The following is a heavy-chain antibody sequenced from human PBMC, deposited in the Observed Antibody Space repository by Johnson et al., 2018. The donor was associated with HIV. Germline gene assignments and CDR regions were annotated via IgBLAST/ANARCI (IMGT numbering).Heavy chain of an antibody. CDR3: ARASGRYSGDAFDI. Sequence: QVQLVESGGGVVQPGRSLRLSCAASGFTFSSYAMHWVRQAPGKGLEWVAVISYDVSNIYYADSVKGRFTISRDNSKNTLSLQMNSLRAEDSAVYYCARASGRYSGDAFDIWGQGTMVTVSS. CDR2: ISYDVSNI. CDR1: GFTFSSYA. V-gene: IGHV3-30*04. D-gene: IGHD1-26*01. J-gene: IGHJ3*02.